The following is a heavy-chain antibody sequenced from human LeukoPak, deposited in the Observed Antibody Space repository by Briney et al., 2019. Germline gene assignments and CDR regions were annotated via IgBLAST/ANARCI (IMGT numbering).Heavy chain of an antibody. V-gene: IGHV4-59*01. J-gene: IGHJ6*03. Sequence: SETLSLTCTVSGGSISSYYWSWIRQPPGKGLEWIGYIYSSGSTNYNPSLKSRVTISVDTSKNQFSLKLSSVTAADTAVYYCARLQLDIVVVPAAMSEDYYYYMDVWGKGTTVTISS. CDR2: IYSSGST. CDR1: GGSISSYY. D-gene: IGHD2-2*03. CDR3: ARLQLDIVVVPAAMSEDYYYYMDV.